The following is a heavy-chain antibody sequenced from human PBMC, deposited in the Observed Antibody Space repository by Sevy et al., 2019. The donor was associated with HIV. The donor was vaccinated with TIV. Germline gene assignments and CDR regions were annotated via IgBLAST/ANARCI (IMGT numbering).Heavy chain of an antibody. CDR2: IYYSGIT. Sequence: SETLSLTCTVSGDSISSSYWSWIRQPPGKGLEWIGYIYYSGITNYNPSLKSRVTISRDMSKNQFSLKLSSVTAADTAVHYCARGSQYYYYAMDVWGQGTTVTVSS. V-gene: IGHV4-59*01. CDR1: GDSISSSY. J-gene: IGHJ6*02. CDR3: ARGSQYYYYAMDV.